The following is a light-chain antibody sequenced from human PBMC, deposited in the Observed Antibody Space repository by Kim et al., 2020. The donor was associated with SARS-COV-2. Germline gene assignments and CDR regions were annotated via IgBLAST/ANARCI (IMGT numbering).Light chain of an antibody. CDR2: GAS. J-gene: IGKJ2*01. Sequence: PSVSPGESATLSCRASQNIGFNLAWYQQKPGQAPRLLIHGASTRATGIPARFSGSGSGTEFTLTINSLQSEDFAVYHCQQYNNLYTFGQGTKLEIK. CDR3: QQYNNLYT. CDR1: QNIGFN. V-gene: IGKV3-15*01.